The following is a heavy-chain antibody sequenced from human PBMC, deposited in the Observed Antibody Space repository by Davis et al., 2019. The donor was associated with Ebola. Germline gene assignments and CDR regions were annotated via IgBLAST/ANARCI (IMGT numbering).Heavy chain of an antibody. D-gene: IGHD1-7*01. V-gene: IGHV3-30*03. CDR2: ISDDGTYK. CDR1: GFSFSTHG. Sequence: PGGSLRLSCAASGFSFSTHGMHWVRQAPGKGLEWVAVISDDGTYKYYADSLKGRFTISKDNSKNTLYLQMNSLRPEDTAVYYCARWNGNYPIYCLDYWGLGTPVTVS. J-gene: IGHJ4*02. CDR3: ARWNGNYPIYCLDY.